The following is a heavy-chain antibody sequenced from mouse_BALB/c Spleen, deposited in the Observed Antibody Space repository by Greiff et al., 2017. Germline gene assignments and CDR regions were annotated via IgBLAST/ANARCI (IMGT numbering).Heavy chain of an antibody. CDR2: ISSGGSYT. CDR3: ARQGYDGYASYYAMDY. CDR1: GFTFSSYG. V-gene: IGHV5-6*01. J-gene: IGHJ4*01. Sequence: DVQLVESGGDLVKPGGSLKLSCAASGFTFSSYGMSWVRQTPDKRLEWVATISSGGSYTYYPDSVKGRFTISRDNAKNTLYLQMSSLKSEDTAMYYCARQGYDGYASYYAMDYWGQGTSVTVSS. D-gene: IGHD2-3*01.